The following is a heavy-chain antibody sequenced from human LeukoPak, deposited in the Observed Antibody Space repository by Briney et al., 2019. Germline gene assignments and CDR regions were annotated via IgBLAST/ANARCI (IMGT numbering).Heavy chain of an antibody. CDR1: GGSFSGYY. Sequence: SETLSLTCAVYGGSFSGYYWSWIRQPPGKGLEWIGEINHSGSTNYNPSLKSRVTISVDTSKNQFSLKLSSVTAADTAVYYCARGVYRWLLPYWGRGPLVPVPS. D-gene: IGHD2-15*01. CDR3: ARGVYRWLLPY. V-gene: IGHV4-34*01. CDR2: INHSGST. J-gene: IGHJ4*02.